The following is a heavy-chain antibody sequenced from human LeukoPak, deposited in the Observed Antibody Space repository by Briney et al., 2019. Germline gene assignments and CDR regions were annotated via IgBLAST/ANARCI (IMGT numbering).Heavy chain of an antibody. Sequence: GGSLRLSCVASGFTFRSDGMHWVRQAPGKGLEWVAVIWNDGSNTYYADSVKGRFTISRDNSTDTLYLQLNSLRVGDTAVYYCARETGLRTFDYWGQGTLVTVSS. V-gene: IGHV3-33*01. J-gene: IGHJ4*02. D-gene: IGHD4-17*01. CDR2: IWNDGSNT. CDR1: GFTFRSDG. CDR3: ARETGLRTFDY.